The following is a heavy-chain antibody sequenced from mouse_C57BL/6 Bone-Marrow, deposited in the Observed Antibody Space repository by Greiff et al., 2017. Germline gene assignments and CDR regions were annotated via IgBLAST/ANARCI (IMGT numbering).Heavy chain of an antibody. CDR2: IHPSDSDT. Sequence: QVQLQQPGAELVKPGASVKVSCKASGYTFTSYWMHWVKQRPGQGLEWIGRIHPSDSDTNYNQKFKGKATLTVDKSSSTAYMQLSSLTSEDSAVYYCANIHYCGSSDYWGQGTTLTVSS. J-gene: IGHJ2*01. CDR1: GYTFTSYW. D-gene: IGHD1-1*01. CDR3: ANIHYCGSSDY. V-gene: IGHV1-74*01.